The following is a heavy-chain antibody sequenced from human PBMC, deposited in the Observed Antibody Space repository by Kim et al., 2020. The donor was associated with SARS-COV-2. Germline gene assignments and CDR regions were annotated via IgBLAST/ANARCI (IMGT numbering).Heavy chain of an antibody. J-gene: IGHJ4*02. V-gene: IGHV3-30*04. D-gene: IGHD6-13*01. CDR3: ARDVLDSSSWLDY. CDR1: GFTFSSYA. Sequence: GGSLRLSCAASGFTFSSYAMHWVRQAPGKGLEWVAVISYDGSNKYYADSVKGRFTISRDNSKNTLYLQMNSLRAEDTAVYYCARDVLDSSSWLDYWGQGT. CDR2: ISYDGSNK.